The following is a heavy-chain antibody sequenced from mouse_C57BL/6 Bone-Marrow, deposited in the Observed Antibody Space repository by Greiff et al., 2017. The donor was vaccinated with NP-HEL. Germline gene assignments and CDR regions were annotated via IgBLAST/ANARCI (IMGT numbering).Heavy chain of an antibody. V-gene: IGHV1-19*01. Sequence: EVQLQQSGPVLVKPGASVKMSCKASGYTFTDYYMNWVKQSPGKSLEWIGVINPYNGGTSYNQKFKGKATLTVDKSSRTAYMELNSLTSEDSAVYYCARWAGTKFAYWGQGTLVTVSA. J-gene: IGHJ3*01. CDR3: ARWAGTKFAY. CDR1: GYTFTDYY. D-gene: IGHD4-1*01. CDR2: INPYNGGT.